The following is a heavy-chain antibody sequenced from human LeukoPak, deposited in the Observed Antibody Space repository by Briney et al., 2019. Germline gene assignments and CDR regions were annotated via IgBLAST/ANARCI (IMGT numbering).Heavy chain of an antibody. CDR1: GFTFSGFW. D-gene: IGHD6-6*01. V-gene: IGHV3-7*03. J-gene: IGHJ3*01. Sequence: GGSLRLSCAVSGFTFSGFWMRWSRQAPGKGLGGVASINSDGSEGYYADDVKGRFTISRDNAKNSLYLQINSLRAEDTAVYYCARSSYSSSSSVWGQGTMVTVSS. CDR2: INSDGSEG. CDR3: ARSSYSSSSSV.